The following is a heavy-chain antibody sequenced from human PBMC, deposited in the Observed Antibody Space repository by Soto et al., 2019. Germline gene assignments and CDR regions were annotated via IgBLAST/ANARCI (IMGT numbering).Heavy chain of an antibody. V-gene: IGHV3-43*01. CDR3: AKDIDGIAARPHYYYYYGMDV. D-gene: IGHD6-6*01. CDR2: ISWDGGST. CDR1: GFTFDDYT. J-gene: IGHJ6*02. Sequence: GGSLRLSCAASGFTFDDYTMHWVRQAPGKGLECVSLISWDGGSTYYADSVKGRFTISRDNSKNSLYLQMNSLRTEDTALYYCAKDIDGIAARPHYYYYYGMDVWGQGTTVTVSS.